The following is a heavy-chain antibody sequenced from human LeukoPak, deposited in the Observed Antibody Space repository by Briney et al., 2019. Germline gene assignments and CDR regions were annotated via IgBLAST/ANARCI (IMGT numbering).Heavy chain of an antibody. CDR3: ARQTYYYDSGGYYPHDAFDI. V-gene: IGHV4-38-2*01. D-gene: IGHD3-22*01. CDR2: IYHSGST. J-gene: IGHJ3*02. Sequence: SETLSLTCAVSGYSISSGYYWGWIRQPPGKGLEWIGSIYHSGSTYYNPSLKSRVTISVDTSKNQFSLKLSSVTAADTAVYYCARQTYYYDSGGYYPHDAFDIWGQGTMVTVSS. CDR1: GYSISSGYY.